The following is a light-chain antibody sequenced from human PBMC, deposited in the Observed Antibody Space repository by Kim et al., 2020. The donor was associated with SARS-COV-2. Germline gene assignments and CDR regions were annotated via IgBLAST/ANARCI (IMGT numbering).Light chain of an antibody. Sequence: WSPRERATLSCRASQSVGSSFAWYQQQPGQAPRLLIYDAFSRATGIPARFSGSGSGTDFTLTISSLEPEDFAVYYCQQRGNWPLTFGQGTKGGYQT. CDR3: QQRGNWPLT. J-gene: IGKJ1*01. CDR1: QSVGSS. V-gene: IGKV3-11*01. CDR2: DAF.